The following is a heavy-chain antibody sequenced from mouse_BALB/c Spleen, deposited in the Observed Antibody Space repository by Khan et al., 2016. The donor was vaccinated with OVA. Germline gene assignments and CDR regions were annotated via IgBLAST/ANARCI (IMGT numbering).Heavy chain of an antibody. CDR2: IYPGNSDS. V-gene: IGHV1-5*01. CDR3: TRNGFGNDGSWDY. J-gene: IGHJ2*01. D-gene: IGHD2-2*01. Sequence: MQLKQSGTVLARPGASVKMSCKGSGYTFTNYWMHWVKQRPGQGLEWIGAIYPGNSDSNYNQKFKGRAKLTAVTSTSTAYMELNSLTNEDSAVDYWTRNGFGNDGSWDYWGQGTTLTVSS. CDR1: GYTFTNYW.